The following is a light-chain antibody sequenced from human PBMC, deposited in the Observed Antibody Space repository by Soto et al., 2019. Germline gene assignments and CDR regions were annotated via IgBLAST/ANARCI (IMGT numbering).Light chain of an antibody. CDR2: EES. V-gene: IGKV1-9*01. CDR1: QAVPNN. Sequence: DIHLTQSPSFLSASVGDRVTITCRPSQAVPNNMAWYQQKPGKPPKLLIYEESTLHSGVPSRFSGRKSGTQFTLTIDSLQHEEFATYYCQQVKTYPRTFGGGTKVEIK. J-gene: IGKJ4*01. CDR3: QQVKTYPRT.